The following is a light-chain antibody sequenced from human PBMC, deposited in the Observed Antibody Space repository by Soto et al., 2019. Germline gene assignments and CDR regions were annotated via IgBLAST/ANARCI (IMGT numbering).Light chain of an antibody. CDR3: QSYDSSLGRV. V-gene: IGLV1-40*01. CDR2: GNS. Sequence: QSVLTQPPSVSGAPGQRVTISCTGSSSNIGAGYDVHWYQQLPGTAPKLLIYGNSNRPSGVPDRFSGSKSGTSASLAITGRQAADEADYYCQSYDSSLGRVFGGGTKLTVL. CDR1: SSNIGAGYD. J-gene: IGLJ3*02.